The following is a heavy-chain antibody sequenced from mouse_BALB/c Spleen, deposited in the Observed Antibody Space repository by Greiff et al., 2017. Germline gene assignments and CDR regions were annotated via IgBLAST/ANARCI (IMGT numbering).Heavy chain of an antibody. D-gene: IGHD1-1*01. Sequence: QVQLKESGAELAKPGASVKMSCKASGYTFTSYWMHWVKQRPGQGLEWIGYINPSTGYTEYNQKFKDKATLTADKSSSTAYMQLSSLTSEDSAVYYCARDGHYYGSTLDYWGQGTTLTVSS. CDR2: INPSTGYT. V-gene: IGHV1-7*01. CDR1: GYTFTSYW. CDR3: ARDGHYYGSTLDY. J-gene: IGHJ2*01.